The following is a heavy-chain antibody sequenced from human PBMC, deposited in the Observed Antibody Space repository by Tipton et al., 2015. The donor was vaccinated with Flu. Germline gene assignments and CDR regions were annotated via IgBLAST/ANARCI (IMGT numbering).Heavy chain of an antibody. J-gene: IGHJ6*02. Sequence: QLVQSGGGLVQPGGSLRLSCAASGFTVSSNYMSWVRQAPGKGLEWVSVIYSGGSTYYADSVKGRFTISRDNSKNTLYLQMNSLRAEDTAVYYCARDSPRIAVAGYYYYYGMDVWGQGTTVTVSS. D-gene: IGHD6-19*01. CDR2: IYSGGST. V-gene: IGHV3-66*01. CDR1: GFTVSSNY. CDR3: ARDSPRIAVAGYYYYYGMDV.